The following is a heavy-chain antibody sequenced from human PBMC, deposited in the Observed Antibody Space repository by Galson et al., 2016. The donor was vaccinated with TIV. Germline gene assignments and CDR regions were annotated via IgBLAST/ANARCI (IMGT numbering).Heavy chain of an antibody. D-gene: IGHD3-10*01. CDR3: ARVRGSGDYFEGDALDV. CDR2: ISLGGSRI. Sequence: SLRLSCAASGFTFGGYVMNWVRRSPGKGLEWVSSISLGGSRIYSADSVKARFSISRDNTKSSLFLHMNSLRVEDTAVYYCARVRGSGDYFEGDALDVWGRGTVVTVSS. CDR1: GFTFGGYV. V-gene: IGHV3-21*01. J-gene: IGHJ3*01.